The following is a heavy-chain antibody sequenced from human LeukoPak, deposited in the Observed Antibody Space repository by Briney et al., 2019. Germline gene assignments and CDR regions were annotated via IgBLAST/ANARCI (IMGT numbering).Heavy chain of an antibody. CDR1: GYTLTELS. V-gene: IGHV1-24*01. J-gene: IGHJ3*02. Sequence: VASVKVSCKASGYTLTELSIHWVRQAPGKGLDWMGGFDPEDGETTYAQKFQGRVTMTEDTSTDTAYMEVSDLRSDDTAMYYCATDGDTGMAAWSFDIWGPGTMVTVSS. CDR2: FDPEDGET. CDR3: ATDGDTGMAAWSFDI. D-gene: IGHD3-10*01.